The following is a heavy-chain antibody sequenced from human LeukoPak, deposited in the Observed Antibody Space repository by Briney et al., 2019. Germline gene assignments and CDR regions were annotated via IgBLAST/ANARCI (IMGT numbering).Heavy chain of an antibody. CDR2: NYYSGST. J-gene: IGHJ4*02. D-gene: IGHD3-22*01. CDR1: GGSISSYY. Sequence: SETLSLTCTVSGGSISSYYWSWIRQPPGKGLEWIGYNYYSGSTNYNPSLKSRVTISVDTSKNQFSLKLSSVTAADTAVYYCARVGSSGYYYGGDFDYWGQGTLVTVSS. V-gene: IGHV4-59*01. CDR3: ARVGSSGYYYGGDFDY.